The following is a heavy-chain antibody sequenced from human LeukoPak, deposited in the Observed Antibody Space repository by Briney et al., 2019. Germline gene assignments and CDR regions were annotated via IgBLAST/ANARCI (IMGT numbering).Heavy chain of an antibody. Sequence: SETLSLTCTVSGGSVSSSAYYWGGIRQPPEKGLEWIGNIYYSGSTYYNPSLKSRVTISIDTSKNQFSLKLSSVTAADTAVYYCARDGRFPPEVLPRYFDSWGQGTLVTVSS. D-gene: IGHD1-14*01. J-gene: IGHJ4*02. CDR3: ARDGRFPPEVLPRYFDS. CDR2: IYYSGST. V-gene: IGHV4-39*07. CDR1: GGSVSSSAYY.